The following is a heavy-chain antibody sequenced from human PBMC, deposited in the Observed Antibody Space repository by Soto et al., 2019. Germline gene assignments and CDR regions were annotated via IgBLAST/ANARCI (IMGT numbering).Heavy chain of an antibody. CDR2: ISYDGSNK. CDR1: GFTFSNYG. D-gene: IGHD5-18*01. CDR3: AKQTAPHINVFNI. V-gene: IGHV3-30*18. Sequence: GGSLRLSCAASGFTFSNYGIHWVRQAPGKGLEWVAVISYDGSNKYYADSVKGRFTISRDNSENTLYLQMNSLRTEDTAVYHCAKQTAPHINVFNIGAKGTAVPV. J-gene: IGHJ3*02.